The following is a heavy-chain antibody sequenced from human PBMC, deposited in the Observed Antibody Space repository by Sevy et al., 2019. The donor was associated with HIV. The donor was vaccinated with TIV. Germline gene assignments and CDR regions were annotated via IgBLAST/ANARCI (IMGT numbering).Heavy chain of an antibody. D-gene: IGHD2-15*01. J-gene: IGHJ4*02. Sequence: GGSLRLSCAASGFTFSSYSVNWVRQAPGKGLEWVSYISSSSSTIYYADSVKGRFTISRDNAKNSLYLQMNSLRDEDTAVYYCASTKLLLLPYFDYWGQGTLVTVSS. CDR2: ISSSSSTI. CDR3: ASTKLLLLPYFDY. V-gene: IGHV3-48*02. CDR1: GFTFSSYS.